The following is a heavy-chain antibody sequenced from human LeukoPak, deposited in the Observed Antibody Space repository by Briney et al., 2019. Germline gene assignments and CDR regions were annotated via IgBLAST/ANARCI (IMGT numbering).Heavy chain of an antibody. CDR2: VKQDGSEK. CDR1: GFTFSIYW. V-gene: IGHV3-7*01. D-gene: IGHD5-12*01. Sequence: GGSLRLSCAASGFTFSIYWMSWVRQAPGKGLEWVANVKQDGSEKFYVDSVKGRFTISRDNAKNSLYLQMNSLRAEDTAVYYCASGGGGYGSLDYWGQGTLVTVSS. J-gene: IGHJ4*02. CDR3: ASGGGGYGSLDY.